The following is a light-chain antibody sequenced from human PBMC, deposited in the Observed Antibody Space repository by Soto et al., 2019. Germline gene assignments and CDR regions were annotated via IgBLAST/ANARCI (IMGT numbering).Light chain of an antibody. CDR1: QSVRGNY. CDR3: QQDGSSPGA. CDR2: SAS. V-gene: IGKV3-20*01. Sequence: EIVLTQSPGTLSLSPGERATLSCRASQSVRGNYLAWYQQKPGQSPRLVIYSASGRPGGIPDRFSGSGSGTDFTLTISRLEPEDFSVYYCQQDGSSPGAFGGGTKVEVK. J-gene: IGKJ4*01.